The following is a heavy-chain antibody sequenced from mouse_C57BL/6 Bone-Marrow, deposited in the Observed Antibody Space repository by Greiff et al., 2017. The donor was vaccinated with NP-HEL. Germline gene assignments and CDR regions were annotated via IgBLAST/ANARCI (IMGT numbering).Heavy chain of an antibody. V-gene: IGHV1-26*01. D-gene: IGHD1-1*01. CDR3: ARGEEYYYGPFDY. Sequence: EVQLQESGPELVKPGASVKISCKASGYTFTDYYMNWVKQSHGKSLEWIGDINPNNGGTSYNQKFKGKATLTVDKSSSTAYMELRSLTSEDSAVYYCARGEEYYYGPFDYWGQGTTLTVSS. CDR2: INPNNGGT. CDR1: GYTFTDYY. J-gene: IGHJ2*01.